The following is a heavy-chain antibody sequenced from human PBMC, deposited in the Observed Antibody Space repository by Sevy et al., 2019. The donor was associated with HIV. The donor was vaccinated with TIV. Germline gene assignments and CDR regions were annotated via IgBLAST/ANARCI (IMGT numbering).Heavy chain of an antibody. Sequence: GGSLRLSCAASGFTFSSYSMNWVRQAPGKGLEWVSSISSSSSYIYYADSVKGRFTISRDNAKNSLYLQMNSLRAEDTAVYYCATEGTIFGVVTIGFDYWGQRTLVTVSS. CDR1: GFTFSSYS. V-gene: IGHV3-21*01. CDR3: ATEGTIFGVVTIGFDY. J-gene: IGHJ4*02. CDR2: ISSSSSYI. D-gene: IGHD3-3*01.